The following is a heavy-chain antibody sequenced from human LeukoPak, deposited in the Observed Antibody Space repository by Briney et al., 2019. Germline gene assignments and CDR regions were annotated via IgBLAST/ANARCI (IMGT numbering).Heavy chain of an antibody. J-gene: IGHJ4*02. D-gene: IGHD3-22*01. CDR3: AKGDSSGYHD. Sequence: GGSLRLSCAASGFTFDDYAMHWVRRAPGKGLEWVSGISWNSGSIGYADSVEGRFTTSRDNAKNSLYLQMNSLRAEDTALYYCAKGDSSGYHDWGQGTLVTVSS. CDR1: GFTFDDYA. CDR2: ISWNSGSI. V-gene: IGHV3-9*01.